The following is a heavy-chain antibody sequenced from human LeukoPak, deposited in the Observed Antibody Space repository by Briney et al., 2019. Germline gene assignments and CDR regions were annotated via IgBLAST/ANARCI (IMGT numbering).Heavy chain of an antibody. CDR3: ARVSYYYDSTLFDP. J-gene: IGHJ5*02. V-gene: IGHV1-8*03. D-gene: IGHD3-22*01. CDR1: GYTFTSYD. CDR2: INPNSHNT. Sequence: ASVKVSCKASGYTFTSYDINWVRQASGEGQEWMDLINPNSHNTLYPQNFQGRVTITRNTSITTAYMELTSLRSEDTAVYYCARVSYYYDSTLFDPWGQGTLVTVSS.